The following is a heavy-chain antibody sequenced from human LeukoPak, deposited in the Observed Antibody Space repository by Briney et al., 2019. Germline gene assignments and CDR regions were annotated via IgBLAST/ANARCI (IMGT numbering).Heavy chain of an antibody. D-gene: IGHD3/OR15-3a*01. CDR1: GGCISSSSYY. CDR2: IYYSGTT. CDR3: ARDPGTNWFDP. J-gene: IGHJ5*02. Sequence: SETLTLTCTVSGGCISSSSYYWAWIRQPPGKGLEWIGNIYYSGTTYYNPSLKSRVTISVDTSKNQFSLKLTSVTAADTAVYYCARDPGTNWFDPWGQGTLVTVSS. V-gene: IGHV4-39*07.